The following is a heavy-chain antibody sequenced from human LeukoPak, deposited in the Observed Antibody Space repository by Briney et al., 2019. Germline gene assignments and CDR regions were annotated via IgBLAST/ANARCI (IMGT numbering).Heavy chain of an antibody. CDR1: GYTFTGYY. Sequence: ASVKVSCKASGYTFTGYYMHWVRQAPGQGLEWMGRINPNSGGTNYAQKFQGRVTMTRDTSISTAYMELSRLRSDDTAVYYWVILGVVRGKITDDWAREPLVTVSS. CDR2: INPNSGGT. V-gene: IGHV1-2*06. CDR3: VILGVVRGKITDD. D-gene: IGHD3-3*01. J-gene: IGHJ4*02.